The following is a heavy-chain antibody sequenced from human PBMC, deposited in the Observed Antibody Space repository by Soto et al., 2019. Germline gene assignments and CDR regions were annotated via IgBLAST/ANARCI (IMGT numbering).Heavy chain of an antibody. D-gene: IGHD3-10*01. V-gene: IGHV5-51*01. Sequence: GESLKISCKGSGYTFTNYWIAWVRQMPGKGLECMGIIFPGDSDTTYSPSFQCQVTISADKSISTVYLQWRSLKASDTAMYFCARGGYTGSYSSFDYWGPGTLVTVSS. CDR1: GYTFTNYW. CDR3: ARGGYTGSYSSFDY. J-gene: IGHJ4*02. CDR2: IFPGDSDT.